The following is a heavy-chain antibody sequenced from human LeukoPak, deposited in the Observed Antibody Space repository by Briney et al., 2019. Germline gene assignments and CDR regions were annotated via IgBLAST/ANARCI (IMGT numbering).Heavy chain of an antibody. D-gene: IGHD3-10*01. V-gene: IGHV3-23*01. CDR1: GFTFSSYA. CDR2: ISGSGGST. J-gene: IGHJ4*02. CDR3: AKGHYYGSGSLDY. Sequence: GGSLRLSCAASGFTFSSYAMSWVRQAPGKGLEWVSTISGSGGSTYYADSVKGRFTISRDNSKNTLYLQMNSLRAEDTAVYYCAKGHYYGSGSLDYWGQGTLVTVSS.